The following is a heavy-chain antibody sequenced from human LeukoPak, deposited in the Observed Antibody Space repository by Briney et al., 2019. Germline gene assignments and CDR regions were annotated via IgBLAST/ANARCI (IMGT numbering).Heavy chain of an antibody. CDR2: IYYSGST. CDR3: ARDQRVAGLDY. J-gene: IGHJ4*02. V-gene: IGHV4-59*01. D-gene: IGHD6-19*01. Sequence: PSETLSLTCTVSGGSISSYYWSWVRQPPGKGLEWIGYIYYSGSTNYNPSLKSRVTISVDTSKNQFSLKLSSVTAADTAVYYCARDQRVAGLDYWGQGTLVTVSS. CDR1: GGSISSYY.